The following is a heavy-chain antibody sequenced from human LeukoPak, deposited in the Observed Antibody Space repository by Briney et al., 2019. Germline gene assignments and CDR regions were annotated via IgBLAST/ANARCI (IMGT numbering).Heavy chain of an antibody. CDR1: GFPFISYA. D-gene: IGHD3-22*01. J-gene: IGHJ3*02. CDR3: ARESYYYDSSGYYRDAFDI. Sequence: GALILSCAASGFPFISYAMSWVRQAPGKGLEWVSAISGSGGSTYYADSVKGRFTISRDNSKNTLYLQMNSLRAEDTAVYYCARESYYYDSSGYYRDAFDIWGQGTMVTVSS. CDR2: ISGSGGST. V-gene: IGHV3-23*01.